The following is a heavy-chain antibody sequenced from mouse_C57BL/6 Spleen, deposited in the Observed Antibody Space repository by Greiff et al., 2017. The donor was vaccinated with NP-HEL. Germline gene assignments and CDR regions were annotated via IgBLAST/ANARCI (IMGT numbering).Heavy chain of an antibody. Sequence: EVKLVESGPGLVKPSQSLSLTCSVTGYSITSGYYWNWIRQFPGNKLEWMGYISYDGSNNYNPSLKNRISITRDASKNQFFLKLNSVTTEDTATYYCALLWSPQYYFDYWGQGTTLTVSS. V-gene: IGHV3-6*01. D-gene: IGHD2-10*01. CDR1: GYSITSGYY. CDR2: ISYDGSN. J-gene: IGHJ2*01. CDR3: ALLWSPQYYFDY.